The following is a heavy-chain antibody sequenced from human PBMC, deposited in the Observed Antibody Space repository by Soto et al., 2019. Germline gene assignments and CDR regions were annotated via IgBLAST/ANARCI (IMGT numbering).Heavy chain of an antibody. J-gene: IGHJ4*02. Sequence: EVQLLESGGGLVQPGGSLRLSCAASGFTFSSYAMRWVRQAPVKGLEWVSAISGSGGSTYYADSVKGRFTISRDNSKNTLYLQLHILRAEDTAVYYCARRGSGSYYDYWCQGTLVTVSS. V-gene: IGHV3-23*01. CDR2: ISGSGGST. D-gene: IGHD1-26*01. CDR3: ARRGSGSYYDY. CDR1: GFTFSSYA.